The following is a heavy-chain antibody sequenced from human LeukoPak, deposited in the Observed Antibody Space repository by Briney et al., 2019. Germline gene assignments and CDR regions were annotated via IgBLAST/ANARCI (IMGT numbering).Heavy chain of an antibody. CDR1: GFTFGSYS. CDR3: ARVGDFWSGYRRSYYFYMDV. J-gene: IGHJ6*03. V-gene: IGHV3-48*01. D-gene: IGHD3-3*01. Sequence: QAGGSLRLSCAASGFTFGSYSMNWVRQAPGKGLEWISYITTTSTTVCYADSVRGRFTISRDNAKNALYLQMNSLRAEDTAVYYCARVGDFWSGYRRSYYFYMDVWGKGTTVTVSS. CDR2: ITTTSTTV.